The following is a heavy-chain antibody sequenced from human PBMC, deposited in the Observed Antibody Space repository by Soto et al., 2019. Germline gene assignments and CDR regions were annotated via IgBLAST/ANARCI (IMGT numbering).Heavy chain of an antibody. CDR1: GGSISTGGYY. V-gene: IGHV4-31*01. CDR2: IYYSRST. J-gene: IGHJ3*02. CDR3: ARVDSSGWYSAFDI. Sequence: QVQLQESGPGLVKPSQTLSLTCTVSGGSISTGGYYWSWIRQHPGKGLEWIGHIYYSRSTYYNPPIQSIVTISVHTSKNHYPLTLSSVTAADTAVYYCARVDSSGWYSAFDIWGQGTMVTVSS. D-gene: IGHD6-19*01.